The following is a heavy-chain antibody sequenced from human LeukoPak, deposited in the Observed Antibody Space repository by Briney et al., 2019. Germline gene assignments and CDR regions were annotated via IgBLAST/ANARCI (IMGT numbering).Heavy chain of an antibody. CDR2: TYYRTKWYD. D-gene: IGHD1-1*01. CDR1: GDSVSSNGAT. J-gene: IGHJ6*03. V-gene: IGHV6-1*01. Sequence: SQTLSLTCAISGDSVSSNGATWNWIRQSPSRGLEWLGRTYYRTKWYDEYALSVKSRISINPDTSKNHFSLHLNSVTPEDTAVYYCARVTTYSYYFYVDVWGKGTTVTVSS. CDR3: ARVTTYSYYFYVDV.